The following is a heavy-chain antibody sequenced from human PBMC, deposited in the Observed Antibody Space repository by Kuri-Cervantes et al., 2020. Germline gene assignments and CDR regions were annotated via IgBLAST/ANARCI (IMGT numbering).Heavy chain of an antibody. CDR1: GFTFSSYA. CDR3: ARDPFAIAAWGDYYYGMDV. Sequence: GESLKISCAASGFTFSSYAMSWVRQAPGKGLEWVSAISGSGSSTSYADSVKGRFTISRDNAKNTLYLQMNSLRAEDTAVCYCARDPFAIAAWGDYYYGMDVWGQGTTVTVSS. CDR2: ISGSGSST. V-gene: IGHV3-23*01. J-gene: IGHJ6*02. D-gene: IGHD6-6*01.